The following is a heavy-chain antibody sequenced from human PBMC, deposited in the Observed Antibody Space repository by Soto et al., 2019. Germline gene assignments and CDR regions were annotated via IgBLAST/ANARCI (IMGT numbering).Heavy chain of an antibody. V-gene: IGHV3-23*01. Sequence: EVQLLESGGGLVQPEGSLRLSCAASGFTFSSYAMSWVRQAPGKGLEWVSAISGSGGSTYYADSVKGRFTISRDNSKNTLYLQMNSLKAEDTALYYCAYSSTPFDYWGKGTLVTVSS. J-gene: IGHJ4*02. CDR3: AYSSTPFDY. D-gene: IGHD6-13*01. CDR2: ISGSGGST. CDR1: GFTFSSYA.